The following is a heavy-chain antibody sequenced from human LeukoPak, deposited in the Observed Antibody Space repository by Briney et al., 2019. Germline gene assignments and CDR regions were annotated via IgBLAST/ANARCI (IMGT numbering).Heavy chain of an antibody. CDR1: GFTFSSYW. CDR2: IKQDGSEK. D-gene: IGHD3-3*01. CDR3: ASPLAHDFWSGYSDY. J-gene: IGHJ4*02. Sequence: VGSLRLSCAASGFTFSSYWMSWVRQAPGKGLEWVANIKQDGSEKYCVDSVKGRFTISRDNAKNSLYLQMNSLRAEDTAVYYCASPLAHDFWSGYSDYWGQGTLVTASS. V-gene: IGHV3-7*05.